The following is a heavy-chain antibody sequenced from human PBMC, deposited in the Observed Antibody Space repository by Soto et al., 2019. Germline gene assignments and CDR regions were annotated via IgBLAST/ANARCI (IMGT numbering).Heavy chain of an antibody. D-gene: IGHD3-22*01. CDR3: ARSMFYSDDTYYSPCEY. V-gene: IGHV4-61*01. CDR2: FYYTGSI. CDR1: GGSVSSGNYY. Sequence: QVQLQESGPGLVKPSETLSLTCTVSGGSVSSGNYYWSWIRQPPGKGLEWIGYFYYTGSISYNPSQKSQGAQFIGAAENQFSRRLSHVHAADTAVYYCARSMFYSDDTYYSPCEYWGHGTLVTASS. J-gene: IGHJ4*01.